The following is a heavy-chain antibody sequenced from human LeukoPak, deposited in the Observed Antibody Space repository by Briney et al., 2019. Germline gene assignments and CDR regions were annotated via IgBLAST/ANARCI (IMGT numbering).Heavy chain of an antibody. Sequence: GGSLRLSCAASGFTFSIYCITCVPHAPGKGLEWVSNIKQDGREKYYVDSVKGRFTTSRDNPKNSLYLQMNSLIAADTAVYYCARVISGYCSGDDCWGTFDIWGQGTMVTVSS. CDR3: ARVISGYCSGDDCWGTFDI. J-gene: IGHJ3*02. V-gene: IGHV3-7*03. CDR2: IKQDGREK. CDR1: GFTFSIYC. D-gene: IGHD2-15*01.